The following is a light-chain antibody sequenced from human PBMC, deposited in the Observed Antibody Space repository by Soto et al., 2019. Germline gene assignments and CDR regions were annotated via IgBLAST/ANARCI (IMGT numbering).Light chain of an antibody. CDR2: EVS. Sequence: QSALTQPASVSGSPGQSITISCTGTSSDVGGYNYVSWYQQHPGKAPKLMIYEVSNRPSGVSNRFSGSKSGNTASLTISGLQAEDEADYYCSSDTSTRAVLFGGGTKLTVL. J-gene: IGLJ2*01. CDR3: SSDTSTRAVL. V-gene: IGLV2-14*01. CDR1: SSDVGGYNY.